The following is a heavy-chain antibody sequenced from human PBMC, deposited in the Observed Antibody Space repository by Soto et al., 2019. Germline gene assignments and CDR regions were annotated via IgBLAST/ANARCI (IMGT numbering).Heavy chain of an antibody. CDR2: LSHSGTNT. V-gene: IGHV3-23*01. D-gene: IGHD2-21*01. J-gene: IGHJ4*03. CDR1: EFTSSGYW. CDR3: AKQEGYCGGGTCYFDS. Sequence: GGSLRLSCAASEFTSSGYWMTWVRQAPGKGLAWVATLSHSGTNTYYADSVKGRFTISRDNSKNTLDLQMNSLRVEDTAVYYCAKQEGYCGGGTCYFDSWGQGALVTVSS.